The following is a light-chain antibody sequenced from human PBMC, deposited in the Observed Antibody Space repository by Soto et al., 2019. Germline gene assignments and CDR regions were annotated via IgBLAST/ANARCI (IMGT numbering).Light chain of an antibody. CDR3: QQSDSTPYT. V-gene: IGKV1-39*01. J-gene: IGKJ2*01. CDR1: QNISIY. CDR2: GAS. Sequence: DIQLTQSPSSLSASVGDRVTITCRASQNISIYLNWYQQKPGKAPYLLIYGASSLQSGVPSRFSGSGSGTDFTLAIRSLQPDDFATYYCQQSDSTPYTFGQGARLETK.